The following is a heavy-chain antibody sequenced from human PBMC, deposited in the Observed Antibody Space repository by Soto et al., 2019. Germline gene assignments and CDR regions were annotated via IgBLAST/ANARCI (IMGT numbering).Heavy chain of an antibody. CDR2: IIPIFGTA. CDR3: ARAPLYGDYAFDY. J-gene: IGHJ4*02. Sequence: GASVKVSCKASGGTFSSYAISWVRQAPGQGLEWMGGIIPIFGTANYAQKFQGRVTITADKSTSTAYMELSSLRSEDTAVYYCARAPLYGDYAFDYWGQGTLVTVSS. D-gene: IGHD4-17*01. V-gene: IGHV1-69*06. CDR1: GGTFSSYA.